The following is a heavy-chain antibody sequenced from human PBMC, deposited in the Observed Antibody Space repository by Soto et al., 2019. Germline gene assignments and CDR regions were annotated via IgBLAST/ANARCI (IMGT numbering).Heavy chain of an antibody. CDR2: IYPSDSQT. Sequence: GESLKISCKGSGYSFSNWWIAWVRQMPGKGLEYMGIIYPSDSQTRYSPSFQGQVTISADKSISTAYLQWSSLKASDTAIYYCARHGFYGDYSSNYFDPWGQGTLVTVSS. V-gene: IGHV5-51*01. D-gene: IGHD4-17*01. CDR1: GYSFSNWW. J-gene: IGHJ5*02. CDR3: ARHGFYGDYSSNYFDP.